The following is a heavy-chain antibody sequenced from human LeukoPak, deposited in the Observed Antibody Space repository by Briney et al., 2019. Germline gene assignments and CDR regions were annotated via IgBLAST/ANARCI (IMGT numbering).Heavy chain of an antibody. J-gene: IGHJ6*02. CDR2: IYSGGST. Sequence: GGSLRLSCAVSGLTFSSHAMSWVRQAPGKGLEWVSVIYSGGSTYHADSVKGRFTISRDNSKNTLYLQMDSLRAEDTGVYYCAREGSYHGMDVWGQGTTVTVSS. V-gene: IGHV3-53*01. CDR3: AREGSYHGMDV. CDR1: GLTFSSHA.